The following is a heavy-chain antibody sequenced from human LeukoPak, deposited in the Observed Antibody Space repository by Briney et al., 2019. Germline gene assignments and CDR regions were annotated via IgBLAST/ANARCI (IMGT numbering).Heavy chain of an antibody. J-gene: IGHJ6*04. CDR3: ASLPTVPEPHGYYYGMDV. Sequence: PGGSLRLSCAASGFTFDDYAMHWVRQAPGKGLEWVSGISWNSGSIGYADSVKGRFTISRDNAKNSLYLQMNSLRAEDTAVYYCASLPTVPEPHGYYYGMDVWGKGTTVTVSS. D-gene: IGHD4-17*01. CDR1: GFTFDDYA. V-gene: IGHV3-9*01. CDR2: ISWNSGSI.